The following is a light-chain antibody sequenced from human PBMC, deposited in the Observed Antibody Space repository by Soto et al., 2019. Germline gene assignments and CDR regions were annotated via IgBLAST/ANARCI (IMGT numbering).Light chain of an antibody. CDR3: QQTYSTTWT. Sequence: DIQMTQSPSSLSASVGYRVTITCQASHDISNYLNWYQQKPGKAPKLLIYAASSLQSGVPSRFSGSGSETDFTLTISSLQPEDFATYSCQQTYSTTWTFGQGTKVDIK. V-gene: IGKV1-39*01. CDR1: HDISNY. CDR2: AAS. J-gene: IGKJ1*01.